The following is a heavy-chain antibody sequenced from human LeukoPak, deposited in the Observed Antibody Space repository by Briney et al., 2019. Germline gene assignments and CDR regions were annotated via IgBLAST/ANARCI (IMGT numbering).Heavy chain of an antibody. D-gene: IGHD3-10*01. CDR3: ARDRSSSLWFGEIDY. V-gene: IGHV3-7*01. Sequence: GGSLRLSCAASGFTFSRNWMNWVRQAPGKGLEWVANIDQDGSEKYYVDSVKGRFSISRDNAKNSVYLQMNSLRADDTAVYYCARDRSSSLWFGEIDYWGQGTLVTVSS. CDR2: IDQDGSEK. CDR1: GFTFSRNW. J-gene: IGHJ4*02.